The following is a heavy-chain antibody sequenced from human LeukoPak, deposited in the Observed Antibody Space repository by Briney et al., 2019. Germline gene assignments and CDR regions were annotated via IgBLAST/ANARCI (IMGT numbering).Heavy chain of an antibody. CDR2: IDSDGSST. D-gene: IGHD5-24*01. CDR3: AKSGYNRFDY. J-gene: IGHJ4*02. CDR1: GFTFSSYW. V-gene: IGHV3-74*01. Sequence: GGSLRLSCAASGFTFSSYWMHWVRQAPGKGLVWVSRIDSDGSSTSYADSVKGRFTISRDNSKNTLYLQMNSLRAEDTAVYYCAKSGYNRFDYWGQGTLVTVSS.